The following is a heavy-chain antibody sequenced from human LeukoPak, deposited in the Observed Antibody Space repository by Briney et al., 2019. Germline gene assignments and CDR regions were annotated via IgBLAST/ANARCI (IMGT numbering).Heavy chain of an antibody. CDR2: INPNSGGT. CDR1: GYSFTGFY. D-gene: IGHD6-19*01. J-gene: IGHJ1*01. CDR3: ARGPGISLSGECFQH. Sequence: ASVKVSCKASGYSFTGFYMHWVRQAPGQGLEWMGWINPNSGGTNYAQRFQGRVTMTMDTSISTAYMELSSMRSDDTAVYYCARGPGISLSGECFQHWGQGTLVTVSS. V-gene: IGHV1-2*02.